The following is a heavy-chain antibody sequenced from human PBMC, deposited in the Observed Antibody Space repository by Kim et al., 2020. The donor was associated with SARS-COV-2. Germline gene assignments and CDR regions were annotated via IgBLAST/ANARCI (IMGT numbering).Heavy chain of an antibody. CDR1: GGSISSYY. Sequence: AETLSLTCTVSGGSISSYYWSWIRQPPGKGLEWIGYIYYSGSTNYNPSLKSRVTISVDTSKNQFYLKLSAVTAADTAVYYCARDHREWLQYTANWYFDLWGRGTLVPVSS. J-gene: IGHJ2*01. V-gene: IGHV4-59*01. CDR2: IYYSGST. CDR3: ARDHREWLQYTANWYFDL. D-gene: IGHD3-3*01.